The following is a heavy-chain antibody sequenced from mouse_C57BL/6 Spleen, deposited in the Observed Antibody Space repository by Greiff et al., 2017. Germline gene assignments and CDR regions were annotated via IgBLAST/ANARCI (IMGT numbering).Heavy chain of an antibody. D-gene: IGHD2-4*01. J-gene: IGHJ4*01. Sequence: VQLQQSGAELVRPGTSVKVSCKASGYAFTNYLIEWVKQRPGQGLEWIGVFNPGSGGTNYNEKFKGKATLTADKSSSTAYMQLSSLTSEDSAVYFCARGYYDYDGNYAMDYWGQGTSVTVSS. CDR1: GYAFTNYL. V-gene: IGHV1-54*01. CDR2: FNPGSGGT. CDR3: ARGYYDYDGNYAMDY.